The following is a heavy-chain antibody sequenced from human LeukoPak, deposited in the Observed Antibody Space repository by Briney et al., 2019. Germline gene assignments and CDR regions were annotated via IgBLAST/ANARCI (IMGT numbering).Heavy chain of an antibody. CDR3: ARDEPDY. J-gene: IGHJ4*02. CDR2: INPNSGST. V-gene: IGHV1-2*02. D-gene: IGHD1-14*01. CDR1: GYTFTGYY. Sequence: ASVKVSCKASGYTFTGYYMNWVRQAPGQGLEWMGWINPNSGSTNYAQKFQGRVTMTRDTSISTAYVELSRLTSDDTAVYYCARDEPDYWGQGTLVTVSS.